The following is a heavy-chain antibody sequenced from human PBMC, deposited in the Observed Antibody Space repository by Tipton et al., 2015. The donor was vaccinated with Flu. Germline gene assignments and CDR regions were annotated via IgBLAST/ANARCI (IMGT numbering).Heavy chain of an antibody. D-gene: IGHD6-13*01. CDR3: VRAIAVAGSY. V-gene: IGHV3-49*04. CDR1: GYSFSDYC. CDR2: IRSKVYGGAT. J-gene: IGHJ4*02. Sequence: QLVQSGAEVKKPGESLKISCTGSGYSFSDYCIAWVRQAPGKGLEWLGIIRSKVYGGATEYAASVKGRFTISRDDSKRIAYLQMNSLRAEDTAVYYCVRAIAVAGSYWGQGTLITVSS.